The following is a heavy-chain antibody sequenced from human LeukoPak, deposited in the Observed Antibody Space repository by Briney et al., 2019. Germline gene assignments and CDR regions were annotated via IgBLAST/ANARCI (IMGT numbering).Heavy chain of an antibody. V-gene: IGHV3-48*03. CDR2: ISSSGSTI. J-gene: IGHJ4*02. CDR3: ARDAAYGYDRFDY. D-gene: IGHD5-18*01. Sequence: GGSLRLSCAASGFTFSSYEMNWVRQAPGKGLEWVSYISSSGSTIYYADSVKGRITISRDNAKNSVYLQMNSLRAEDTAVYYCARDAAYGYDRFDYWGQGTQVTVSS. CDR1: GFTFSSYE.